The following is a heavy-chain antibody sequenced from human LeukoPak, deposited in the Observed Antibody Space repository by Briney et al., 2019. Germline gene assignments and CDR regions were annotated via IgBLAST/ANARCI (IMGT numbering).Heavy chain of an antibody. CDR2: ISYDGSNK. D-gene: IGHD5-18*01. CDR3: AKLPAPEGYDYGSIDY. V-gene: IGHV3-30*18. Sequence: PGGSLRLSCAASGFTFSTYGMHWVRQAPGKGLEWVAVISYDGSNKYYADSVKGRFTISRDNSKNTLFLQMNSLRAEDTAAYYCAKLPAPEGYDYGSIDYWGQGTLVTVSS. CDR1: GFTFSTYG. J-gene: IGHJ4*02.